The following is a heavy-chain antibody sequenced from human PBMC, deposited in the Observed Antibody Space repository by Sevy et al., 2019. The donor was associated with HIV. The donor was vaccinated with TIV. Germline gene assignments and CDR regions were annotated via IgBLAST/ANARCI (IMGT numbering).Heavy chain of an antibody. CDR3: ARDHVKDGDLGDYYYYAMDV. V-gene: IGHV3-11*01. D-gene: IGHD4-17*01. Sequence: GGSLRLSCAASGFTFRDYYMSWIRQAPGKGLEWLSYISGSDNTIYYADSVKGRFTISRDNAKNSLYLQMNNLRAEDTAVYYCARDHVKDGDLGDYYYYAMDVWGQGTSVTVSS. CDR1: GFTFRDYY. CDR2: ISGSDNTI. J-gene: IGHJ6*02.